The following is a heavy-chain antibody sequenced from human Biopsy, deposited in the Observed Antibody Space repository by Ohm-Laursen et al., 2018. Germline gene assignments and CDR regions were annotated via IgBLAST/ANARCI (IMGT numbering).Heavy chain of an antibody. J-gene: IGHJ4*02. CDR3: ARGPRGLVAITATAYYFDF. V-gene: IGHV1-46*01. D-gene: IGHD1-20*01. Sequence: ATVKISCKASGYSFTNYYLHWMRQAPGQGLQWMGRINPNNDNTVYAQQFQGRVTMTKDTSTSTVYMDLSSLTFDDSAVYYCARGPRGLVAITATAYYFDFWGQGNLVTVSS. CDR1: GYSFTNYY. CDR2: INPNNDNT.